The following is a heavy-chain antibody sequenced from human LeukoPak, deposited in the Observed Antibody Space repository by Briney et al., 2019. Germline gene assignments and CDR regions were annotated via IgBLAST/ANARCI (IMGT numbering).Heavy chain of an antibody. J-gene: IGHJ3*02. V-gene: IGHV3-23*01. Sequence: GGSLRLSCVVSGFTFSSYGMSWVRQAPGRGLEWVSAISGSGSNTYYADSVKGRFTISRDNSKNTLYLQMNSLRAEDTAVYSCAKDRLTLSAFDIWGQGTMVTVSS. D-gene: IGHD3-16*01. CDR1: GFTFSSYG. CDR3: AKDRLTLSAFDI. CDR2: ISGSGSNT.